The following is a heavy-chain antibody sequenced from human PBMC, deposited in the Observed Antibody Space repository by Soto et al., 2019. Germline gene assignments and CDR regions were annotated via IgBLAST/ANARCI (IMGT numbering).Heavy chain of an antibody. V-gene: IGHV5-51*01. D-gene: IGHD2-15*01. J-gene: IGHJ6*02. CDR2: IYPDDSET. CDR1: GYSFLNYW. CDR3: AIPYCSGGSCYYYGMNV. Sequence: GESLKISCKGSGYSFLNYWIGWVRQMPGKDLEWIGIIYPDDSETRYSPSLQGQVTISADKSISTAYLQWSSLKASDTAMYYCAIPYCSGGSCYYYGMNVWGQGTTVPVAS.